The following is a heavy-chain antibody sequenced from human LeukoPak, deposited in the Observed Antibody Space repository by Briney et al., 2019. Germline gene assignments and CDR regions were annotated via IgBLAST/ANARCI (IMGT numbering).Heavy chain of an antibody. CDR2: IYYSGST. CDR1: GGSISSYY. J-gene: IGHJ6*02. CDR3: ARGGRAAAKTYYYYGMDV. D-gene: IGHD6-13*01. Sequence: PSETLSLTCTVSGGSISSYYWSWIRQPPGKGLEWIGYIYYSGSTNYNPSLKSRVTISVDTSKNQFSLELSSVTAADTAVYYCARGGRAAAKTYYYYGMDVWGQGTTVTVSS. V-gene: IGHV4-59*01.